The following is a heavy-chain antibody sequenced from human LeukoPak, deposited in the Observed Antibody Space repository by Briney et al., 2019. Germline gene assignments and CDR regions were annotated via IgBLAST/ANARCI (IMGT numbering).Heavy chain of an antibody. V-gene: IGHV3-49*03. CDR1: GFTIGDDY. CDR2: IRSQDHGGTT. J-gene: IGHJ5*02. D-gene: IGHD5-18*01. CDR3: TRHRHSFNWFDP. Sequence: GTLRLSCTGSGFTIGDDYVSWWRNAPGTGTERVGLIRSQDHGGTTEYAASVKGIFTISRDDSKSIAYLQMNSLKTDDTALYYCTRHRHSFNWFDPWGQGTLVTV.